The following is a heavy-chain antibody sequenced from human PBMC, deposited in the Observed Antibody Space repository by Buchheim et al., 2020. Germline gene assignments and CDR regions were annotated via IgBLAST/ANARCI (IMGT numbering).Heavy chain of an antibody. CDR1: GGSISSGGYY. V-gene: IGHV4-31*03. J-gene: IGHJ6*02. CDR2: IYYSGST. Sequence: QVQLQESGPGLVKPSQTLSLTCTVSGGSISSGGYYWSWIRQHPGKGLEWIGYIYYSGSTYYNPSLKSRVTISVEPYKNQLFLKLSSVTAADTAVYYCARDHGYCSSTSCLYYYYGMDVWGQGTT. CDR3: ARDHGYCSSTSCLYYYYGMDV. D-gene: IGHD2-2*01.